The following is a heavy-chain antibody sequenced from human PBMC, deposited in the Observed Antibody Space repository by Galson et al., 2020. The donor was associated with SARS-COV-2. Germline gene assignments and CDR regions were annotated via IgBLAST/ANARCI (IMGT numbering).Heavy chain of an antibody. Sequence: GGSLRLTCTASGFTFGSYAMTWVRHAPEKGLEWVSTITSGGGSTYYADSVKGSFTISRDNSKNTLYLQMNSRRAGDTAIYYCATDPCRGGACFVAIDYWGQGTLVTVSS. CDR3: ATDPCRGGACFVAIDY. CDR1: GFTFGSYA. V-gene: IGHV3-23*01. D-gene: IGHD2-21*02. J-gene: IGHJ4*02. CDR2: ITSGGGST.